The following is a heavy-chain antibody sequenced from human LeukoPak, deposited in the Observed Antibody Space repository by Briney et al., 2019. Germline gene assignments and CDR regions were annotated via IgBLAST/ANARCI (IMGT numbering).Heavy chain of an antibody. CDR1: GFNFSSYS. J-gene: IGHJ4*02. Sequence: GGSLRLSCAGSGFNFSSYSMSWVRQAPWKGLEFVSSISSSSSFIYYADSVKGRFTISRDNAKKSLSLQMNSLRADDTAVYYCARGYSSSWYLDWGQGTLVTVSS. CDR3: ARGYSSSWYLD. V-gene: IGHV3-21*01. CDR2: ISSSSSFI. D-gene: IGHD6-13*01.